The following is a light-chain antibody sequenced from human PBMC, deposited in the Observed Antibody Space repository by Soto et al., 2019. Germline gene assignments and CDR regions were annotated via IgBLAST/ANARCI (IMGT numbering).Light chain of an antibody. CDR3: RQYGNPHHT. V-gene: IGKV3-20*01. Sequence: ETVLTQSPGTLSLSPGERATLSCRASQSVSVSQLAWYQQKPGQSPRLLIYGASSRATGIPDRFGGRASATDFTLTISRLDPEYFAAYYCRQYGNPHHTFGQGTKVEMK. J-gene: IGKJ2*01. CDR1: QSVSVSQ. CDR2: GAS.